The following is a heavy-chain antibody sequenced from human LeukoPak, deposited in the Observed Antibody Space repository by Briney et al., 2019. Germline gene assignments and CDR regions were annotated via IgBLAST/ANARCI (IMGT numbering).Heavy chain of an antibody. J-gene: IGHJ4*02. D-gene: IGHD6-13*01. CDR3: AKAYSMSY. Sequence: SETLSLTCTVSGGSISSYYWSWIRQPPGKGLEWIGYIYYSGSTNYNPSLKSRVTISVDTSKNQFSLQLNSVTPEDTAVYYCAKAYSMSYWGQGTLVTVSS. CDR1: GGSISSYY. V-gene: IGHV4-59*12. CDR2: IYYSGST.